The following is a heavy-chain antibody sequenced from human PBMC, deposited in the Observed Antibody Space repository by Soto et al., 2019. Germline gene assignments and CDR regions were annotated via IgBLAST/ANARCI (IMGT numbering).Heavy chain of an antibody. J-gene: IGHJ6*02. D-gene: IGHD6-13*01. Sequence: ASVKVSCKASGYTFTSYDINWVRQATGQGLEWVGWMNPNSGNTGYAQKFQGRVTMTRNTSISTAYMEPSSLRSEDTAVYYCARGGDSSPYYYYYYGMDVWGQGTTVTVSS. V-gene: IGHV1-8*01. CDR1: GYTFTSYD. CDR2: MNPNSGNT. CDR3: ARGGDSSPYYYYYYGMDV.